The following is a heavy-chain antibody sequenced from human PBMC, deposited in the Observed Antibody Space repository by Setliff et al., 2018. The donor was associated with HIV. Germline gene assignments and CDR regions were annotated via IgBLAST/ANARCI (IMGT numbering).Heavy chain of an antibody. J-gene: IGHJ6*03. CDR2: INYRGNT. CDR3: ARGATLLPGYSDRWEYFYMDV. V-gene: IGHV4-39*07. CDR1: GGSISTSRYY. D-gene: IGHD5-12*01. Sequence: SETLSLTCTVSGGSISTSRYYWGWIRQPPGKGLEWIGSINYRGNTYYNPSLKSRAAISVDTSKNQISLRLNSVTAADTAVYYCARGATLLPGYSDRWEYFYMDVWGKGTTVTVSS.